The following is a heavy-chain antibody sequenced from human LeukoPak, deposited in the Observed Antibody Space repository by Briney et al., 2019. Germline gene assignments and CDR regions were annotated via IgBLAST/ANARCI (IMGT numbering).Heavy chain of an antibody. CDR1: GFIFSDYY. CDR3: ARANDILTGGRDDAFDI. V-gene: IGHV3-11*04. CDR2: ISSSGSTI. Sequence: PGGSLRLSCAASGFIFSDYYMSWIRQAPGKGLEWVSYISSSGSTIYYADSVKGRFTISRDNAKNSLYLQMNSLRAEDTAVYYCARANDILTGGRDDAFDIWGQGTTVTVSS. J-gene: IGHJ3*02. D-gene: IGHD3-9*01.